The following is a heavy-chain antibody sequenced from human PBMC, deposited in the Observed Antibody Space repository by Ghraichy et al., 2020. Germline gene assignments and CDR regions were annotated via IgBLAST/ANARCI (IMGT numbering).Heavy chain of an antibody. Sequence: SETLSLTCTVSGGSISSSSYYWGWIRQPPGKGLEWIGSIYYSGSTYYNPSLKSRVTISVDTSKNQFSLKLSSVTDADTAVYYCPRHPWITGTLIDYWGQGTLVTVSS. CDR1: GGSISSSSYY. CDR3: PRHPWITGTLIDY. V-gene: IGHV4-39*01. CDR2: IYYSGST. J-gene: IGHJ4*02. D-gene: IGHD1-20*01.